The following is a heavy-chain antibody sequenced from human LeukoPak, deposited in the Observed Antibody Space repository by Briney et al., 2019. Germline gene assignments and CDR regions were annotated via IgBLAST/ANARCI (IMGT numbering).Heavy chain of an antibody. CDR3: ARKENVYYYFDY. CDR2: INHSGST. V-gene: IGHV4-34*01. J-gene: IGHJ4*02. Sequence: PSETLSLTCAVYGGSFSGYYWSWIRQPPGKGLEWIGEINHSGSTNYNPSLKSRVTISVDTSKNQFSLKLSSVTAVDTAVYYCARKENVYYYFDYWGQGTLVTVSS. D-gene: IGHD3-10*01. CDR1: GGSFSGYY.